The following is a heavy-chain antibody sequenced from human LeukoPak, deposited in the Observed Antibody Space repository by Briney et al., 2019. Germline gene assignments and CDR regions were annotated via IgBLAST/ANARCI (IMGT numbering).Heavy chain of an antibody. CDR3: ARESLGSSGYYRDY. CDR2: ISSSSSYI. Sequence: PGGSLRLSCAASGFTFSSYSMNWVRQAPGKGLEWVSSISSSSSYIYYADSVKGRFTISRDNAKNSLYLQMNSLRAEDAAVYYCARESLGSSGYYRDYWGQGTLVTVSS. J-gene: IGHJ4*02. V-gene: IGHV3-21*01. CDR1: GFTFSSYS. D-gene: IGHD3-22*01.